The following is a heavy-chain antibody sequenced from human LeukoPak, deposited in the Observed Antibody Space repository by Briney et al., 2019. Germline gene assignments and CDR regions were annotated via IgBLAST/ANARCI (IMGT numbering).Heavy chain of an antibody. CDR3: VKDSSTTSWYFAFDV. D-gene: IGHD2-2*01. J-gene: IGHJ3*01. V-gene: IGHV3-23*01. CDR2: FGLYGGTT. Sequence: GGSLRPSCAASGFTFSSYAMTWVRQAPGKGLEWVSSFGLYGGTTHYADSVKGRFTISRDNSKNTLYLQMTSLRADDTAVYYCVKDSSTTSWYFAFDVWGQGTMVAVSS. CDR1: GFTFSSYA.